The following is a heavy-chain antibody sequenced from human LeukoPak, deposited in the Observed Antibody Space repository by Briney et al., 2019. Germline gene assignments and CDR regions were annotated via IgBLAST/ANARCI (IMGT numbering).Heavy chain of an antibody. Sequence: SETLSLTCAVYGGSFSGYYWSWIRQPPGKGLEWIGEINHSGSTNYNPSLKSRVTISVDTSKNQFSLKLSSVTAADTAVYYCARGPCLCASCYRRLDYWGQGTLVTVSS. CDR3: ARGPCLCASCYRRLDY. D-gene: IGHD2-2*02. CDR1: GGSFSGYY. V-gene: IGHV4-34*01. J-gene: IGHJ4*02. CDR2: INHSGST.